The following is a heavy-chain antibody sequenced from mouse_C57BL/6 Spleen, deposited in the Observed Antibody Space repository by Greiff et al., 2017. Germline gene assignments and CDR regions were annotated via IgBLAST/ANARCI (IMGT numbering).Heavy chain of an antibody. CDR1: GYTFTDYY. D-gene: IGHD3-1*01. V-gene: IGHV1-19*01. CDR3: ARWGANSNWYFDV. J-gene: IGHJ1*03. Sequence: EVQLQQSGPVLVKPGASVKMSCKASGYTFTDYYMNWVKQSHGKGLEWIGVINPYNGGTSYNQKFKGKATLTVDKSSSTAYMELNRLTSEDSAVYYCARWGANSNWYFDVWGTGTTVTVSS. CDR2: INPYNGGT.